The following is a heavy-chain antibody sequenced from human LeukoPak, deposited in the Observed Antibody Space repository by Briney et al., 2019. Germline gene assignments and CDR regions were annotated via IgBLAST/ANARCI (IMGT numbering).Heavy chain of an antibody. CDR3: ARGYYGSPVEY. CDR1: GFTVSSNY. V-gene: IGHV3-53*01. Sequence: GGSLRLSCAASGFTVSSNYMSWVRQAPGKGLEWVSVIYSGGSTYYADSVKGRFTISRDNSKNTLYLQMNSLRAEDTAVYYCARGYYGSPVEYWGQGTLVTVSS. J-gene: IGHJ4*02. D-gene: IGHD3-10*01. CDR2: IYSGGST.